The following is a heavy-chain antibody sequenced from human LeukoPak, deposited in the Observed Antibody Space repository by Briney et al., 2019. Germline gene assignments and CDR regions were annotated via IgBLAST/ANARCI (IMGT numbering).Heavy chain of an antibody. CDR2: ISYDGSNK. D-gene: IGHD3-9*01. CDR1: GFTFSSYG. V-gene: IGHV3-30*18. CDR3: AKDHGRSNIYDILTGYYRAGYFDY. J-gene: IGHJ4*02. Sequence: SGGSLRLSCAASGFTFSSYGMHWVRQAPGKGLEWVAVISYDGSNKYYADSVKGRFTISRDNSKNTLYLQMNSLRAEDTAVYYCAKDHGRSNIYDILTGYYRAGYFDYWGQGTLVTVSS.